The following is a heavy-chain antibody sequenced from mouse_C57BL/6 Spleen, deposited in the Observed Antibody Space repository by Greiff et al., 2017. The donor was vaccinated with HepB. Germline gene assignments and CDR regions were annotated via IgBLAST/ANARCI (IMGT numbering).Heavy chain of an antibody. J-gene: IGHJ4*01. CDR3: AKRSNYSYAMDY. V-gene: IGHV5-17*01. Sequence: DVKLVESGGGLVKPGGSLKLSCAASGFTFSDYGMHWVRQAPEKGLEWVAYISSGSSTIYYADTVKGRFTISRDNAKNTLFLQMTSLRSEDTAMYYCAKRSNYSYAMDYWGQGTSVTVSS. CDR1: GFTFSDYG. D-gene: IGHD2-5*01. CDR2: ISSGSSTI.